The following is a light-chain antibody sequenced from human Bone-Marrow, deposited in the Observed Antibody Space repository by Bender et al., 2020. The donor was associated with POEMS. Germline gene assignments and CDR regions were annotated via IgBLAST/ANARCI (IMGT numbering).Light chain of an antibody. J-gene: IGLJ2*01. V-gene: IGLV3-25*03. CDR2: KDT. CDR1: ALPKQY. Sequence: SYELTQSPSVSVSPGQTARITCSGDALPKQYAYWYQQKPGQATVLLTYKDTQRPSGIPERFSGSTSGTTVTLTISGVQAEDEADYYCQSADSSGSYVVFGGGTKLTVL. CDR3: QSADSSGSYVV.